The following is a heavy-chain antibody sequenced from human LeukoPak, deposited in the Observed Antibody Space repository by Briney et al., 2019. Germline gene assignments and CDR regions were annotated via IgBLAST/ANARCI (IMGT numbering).Heavy chain of an antibody. D-gene: IGHD5-18*01. V-gene: IGHV1-3*01. CDR3: ARSSPGGSPWIQLWSPFDY. CDR1: GYTFTSYG. J-gene: IGHJ4*02. Sequence: GASVKVSCKASGYTFTSYGISWVRQAPGQRLEWMGWINAGNGNTKYSQKFQGRVTITRDTSASTAYMELSSLRSEDTAVYYCARSSPGGSPWIQLWSPFDYWGQGTLVTVSS. CDR2: INAGNGNT.